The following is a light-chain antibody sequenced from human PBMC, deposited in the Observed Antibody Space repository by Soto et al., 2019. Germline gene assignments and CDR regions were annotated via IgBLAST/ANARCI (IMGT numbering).Light chain of an antibody. CDR3: QQYHIYSGT. J-gene: IGKJ1*01. CDR1: HTIDSW. V-gene: IGKV1-5*03. CDR2: KAS. Sequence: DIQMTQSPSTLSASVGDRVTITYRASHTIDSWLAWYQQRPGKPPNLLIYKASTLASGVPSRFSGSGSGTEFTLTINSLQPDDFATYYCQQYHIYSGTFGQGTKVDIK.